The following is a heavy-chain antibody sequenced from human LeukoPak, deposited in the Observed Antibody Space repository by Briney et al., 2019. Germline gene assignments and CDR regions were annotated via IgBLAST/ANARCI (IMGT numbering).Heavy chain of an antibody. Sequence: ASVTVSRKASGYTFTSYGISWVRQAPGQGLEWMGWISAYNGNTNYAQKLQGRVTMTTDTSTSTAYMELRSLRSDDTAVYYCARDPYHYYDSSGYDYWGQGTLVTVSS. D-gene: IGHD3-22*01. CDR3: ARDPYHYYDSSGYDY. CDR2: ISAYNGNT. CDR1: GYTFTSYG. V-gene: IGHV1-18*01. J-gene: IGHJ4*02.